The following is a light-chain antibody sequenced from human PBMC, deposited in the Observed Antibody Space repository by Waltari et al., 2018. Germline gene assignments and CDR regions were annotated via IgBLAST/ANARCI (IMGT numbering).Light chain of an antibody. CDR1: QTVTSN. J-gene: IGKJ1*01. Sequence: IVMTQSPATLSVSPGERATLSCRASQTVTSNLAWYQQKPGQAPRLLIYGASTRATGIPARFSGSGSVTEFTLTISSLQSEDFAVYYCQHYNNWPRTFGQGTKVEIK. CDR3: QHYNNWPRT. V-gene: IGKV3-15*01. CDR2: GAS.